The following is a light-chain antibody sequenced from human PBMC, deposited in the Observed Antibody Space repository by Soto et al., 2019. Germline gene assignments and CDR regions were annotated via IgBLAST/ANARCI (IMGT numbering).Light chain of an antibody. J-gene: IGKJ5*01. CDR1: ERLSSVY. CDR3: QQYGGSLRIT. CDR2: GAS. Sequence: ESVLTQSQGTLSLAPGERATVSCRAIERLSSVYLAWYQQRPGQPPRLLIYGASNRATGIPDRFSGSGSGTDFTLIINRLEPEDVAIYYCQQYGGSLRITFGQGTRLEIK. V-gene: IGKV3-20*01.